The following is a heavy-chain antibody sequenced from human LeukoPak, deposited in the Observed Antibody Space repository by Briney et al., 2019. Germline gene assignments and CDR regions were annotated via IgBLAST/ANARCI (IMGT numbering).Heavy chain of an antibody. Sequence: ASVKVSCKASGYTFSSYAMNWVRQAPGQGLEWMGWINTNTGNPTYAQGFTGRFVFSLDTSVSTAYLQISSLKAEDTAVYYCARGQSSWYGNWFDPWGQGTLVTVSS. V-gene: IGHV7-4-1*02. CDR2: INTNTGNP. CDR1: GYTFSSYA. CDR3: ARGQSSWYGNWFDP. D-gene: IGHD6-13*01. J-gene: IGHJ5*02.